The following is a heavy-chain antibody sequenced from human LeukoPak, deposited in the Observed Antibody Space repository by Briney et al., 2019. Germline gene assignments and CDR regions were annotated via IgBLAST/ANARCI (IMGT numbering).Heavy chain of an antibody. J-gene: IGHJ4*02. CDR2: IYSGGDT. CDR1: GFTVSSNY. CDR3: TRGPGSTWYSDY. V-gene: IGHV3-66*02. D-gene: IGHD6-13*01. Sequence: GGSLRLSCAASGFTVSSNYMNWVRQAPGKGLEWVSIIYSGGDTYYSDSVKGRFTISRDNSKNTLYLQMNNLRADDAAVYYCTRGPGSTWYSDYWGQGTLVTVSS.